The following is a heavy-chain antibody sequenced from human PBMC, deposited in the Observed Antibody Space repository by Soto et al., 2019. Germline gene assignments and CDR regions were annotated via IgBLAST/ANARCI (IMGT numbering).Heavy chain of an antibody. D-gene: IGHD3-22*01. CDR3: ARVVYYYDSSGYLRPDAFDI. CDR1: GYTFTSYG. CDR2: ISAYNGNT. J-gene: IGHJ3*02. V-gene: IGHV1-18*01. Sequence: QVQLVQSGAEVKKPGASVKVSCKASGYTFTSYGISWVRQAPGQGLEWMGWISAYNGNTNYAQKLQGRVTMTTDTSTSTAYMELRSLRSDDTAVYYCARVVYYYDSSGYLRPDAFDIWGQGTMVTVSS.